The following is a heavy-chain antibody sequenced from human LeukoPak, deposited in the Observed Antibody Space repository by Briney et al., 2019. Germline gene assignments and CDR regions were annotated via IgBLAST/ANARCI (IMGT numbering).Heavy chain of an antibody. J-gene: IGHJ4*02. Sequence: SQTLSLTCAIFGDSVSSNSGAWNWIRQSPSRGPEWLGRAYYRSQWYNDYAFSVKGRIVINADTSKNHFSLQLNSVTPEDTAVYYCAREEAGTYGFQYWGQGTQVTVSS. V-gene: IGHV6-1*01. CDR1: GDSVSSNSGA. D-gene: IGHD3-10*01. CDR3: AREEAGTYGFQY. CDR2: AYYRSQWYN.